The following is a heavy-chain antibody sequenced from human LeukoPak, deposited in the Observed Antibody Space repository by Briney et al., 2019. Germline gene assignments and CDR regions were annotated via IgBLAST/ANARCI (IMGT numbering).Heavy chain of an antibody. V-gene: IGHV1-2*02. CDR2: HNTKNGDT. CDR3: ARGWSSDFDY. J-gene: IGHJ4*02. CDR1: GYTXTGYY. Sequence: ASVKVSCKTSGYTXTGYYIHWVRQAPGQGLQWMGWHNTKNGDTTYAQKFQGRVTMTRDTSISTAYMELSSLKSDDTAIYYCARGWSSDFDYWGQGTLVTVSS. D-gene: IGHD2-8*01.